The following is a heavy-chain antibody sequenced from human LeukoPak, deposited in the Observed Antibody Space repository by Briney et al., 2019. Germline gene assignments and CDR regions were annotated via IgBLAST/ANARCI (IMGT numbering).Heavy chain of an antibody. CDR1: GLTFSSYA. CDR2: ISGSGGST. Sequence: PGGSLRLSCAASGLTFSSYATSWVRQAPGKGLEWVSAISGSGGSTYYADSVKGRFTISRDNSKNTLYLQMNSLRAEDTAVYYCAKDSGYGDYPYYFDYWGQGTLVTVSS. V-gene: IGHV3-23*01. CDR3: AKDSGYGDYPYYFDY. D-gene: IGHD4-17*01. J-gene: IGHJ4*02.